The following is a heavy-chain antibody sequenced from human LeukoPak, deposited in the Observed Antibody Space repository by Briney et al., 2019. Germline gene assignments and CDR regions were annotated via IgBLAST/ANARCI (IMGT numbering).Heavy chain of an antibody. J-gene: IGHJ4*02. Sequence: GGSLRLSCAASGFTFSSYGMHWVRQAPGKGLEWVAFIRYDGSDKYYADSVKGRFTVSRDNSKNTLYLQMNSLRAEDTTVYYCAKASGQAGYCSSTSCHYTFDYWGQGTLVTVPS. CDR2: IRYDGSDK. V-gene: IGHV3-30*02. CDR1: GFTFSSYG. D-gene: IGHD2-2*01. CDR3: AKASGQAGYCSSTSCHYTFDY.